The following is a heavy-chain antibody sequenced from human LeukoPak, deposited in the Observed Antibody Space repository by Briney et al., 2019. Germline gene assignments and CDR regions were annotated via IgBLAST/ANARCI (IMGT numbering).Heavy chain of an antibody. D-gene: IGHD3-22*01. J-gene: IGHJ4*02. CDR2: ISGSGGST. CDR3: ATDSYDSSGYYLYYFDY. Sequence: GGSLRLSCAASGFTFSSYAMSWVRQAPGKGLEWVSGISGSGGSTYYADSVKGRFTISRDNSKNTLYLQMNSLRAEDTAAYYCATDSYDSSGYYLYYFDYWGQGTLVTVSS. V-gene: IGHV3-23*01. CDR1: GFTFSSYA.